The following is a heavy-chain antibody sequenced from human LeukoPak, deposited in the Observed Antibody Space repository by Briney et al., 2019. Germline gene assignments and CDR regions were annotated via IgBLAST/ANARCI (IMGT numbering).Heavy chain of an antibody. Sequence: SETLSLTCAVYGGSFSGYYWSWIRQPPGKGLEWIGEINHSASTNYNPSLKSRVTISVDTSKNQFSLKLSSVTAADTAVYYCARGQKHYYGSGSYYSHLVDYWGQGTLVTVSS. V-gene: IGHV4-34*01. D-gene: IGHD3-10*01. CDR1: GGSFSGYY. CDR3: ARGQKHYYGSGSYYSHLVDY. J-gene: IGHJ4*02. CDR2: INHSAST.